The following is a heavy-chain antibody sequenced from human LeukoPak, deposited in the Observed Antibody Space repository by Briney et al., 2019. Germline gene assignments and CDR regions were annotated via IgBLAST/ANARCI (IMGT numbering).Heavy chain of an antibody. J-gene: IGHJ4*02. CDR1: GFTFSSYN. V-gene: IGHV3-15*01. CDR2: IQSTTNGGTP. CDR3: TSGVGTLDY. Sequence: GGSLRLSCAASGFTFSSYNMNWVRQAPGKGLEWVGRIQSTTNGGTPDYATPVKGRFTISRDDSKNTLYLQMNSLKTEDTAVYYCTSGVGTLDYWGQGALVTVSS. D-gene: IGHD1-14*01.